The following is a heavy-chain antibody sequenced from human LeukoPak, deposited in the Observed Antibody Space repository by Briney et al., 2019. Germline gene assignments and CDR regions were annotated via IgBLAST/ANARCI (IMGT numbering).Heavy chain of an antibody. V-gene: IGHV3-74*03. CDR3: ARGGSGCFDI. CDR2: VHKDGIST. D-gene: IGHD1-26*01. Sequence: GGSVRLSCGASGFTFSSFWMHWVRQAPGKGLVWVSHVHKDGISTTYTDSVKGRFTISRDNAKNTVDLQMNSLRAEDTGVYYCARGGSGCFDIWGQGTMVTVSS. J-gene: IGHJ3*02. CDR1: GFTFSSFW.